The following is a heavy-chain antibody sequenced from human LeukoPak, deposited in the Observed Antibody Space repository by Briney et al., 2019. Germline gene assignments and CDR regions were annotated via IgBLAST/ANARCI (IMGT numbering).Heavy chain of an antibody. CDR1: GGSIRSTSHH. Sequence: SETLSLTCTVSGGSIRSTSHHWGWIRQPPGKGLEWIGTIYYSGSTYYNPSLKSRVTISVDTSKNQFSLKLSSVTAADTAVYYCARAGYGGGYWGQGTLVTVSS. D-gene: IGHD4-23*01. V-gene: IGHV4-39*07. J-gene: IGHJ4*02. CDR2: IYYSGST. CDR3: ARAGYGGGY.